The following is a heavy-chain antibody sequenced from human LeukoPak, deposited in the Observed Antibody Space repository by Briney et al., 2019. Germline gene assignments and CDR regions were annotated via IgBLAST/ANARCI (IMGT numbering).Heavy chain of an antibody. CDR1: GFTFSSYA. V-gene: IGHV3-30*18. D-gene: IGHD3-16*01. Sequence: GGSLRLSCAASGFTFSSYAMHWVRQAPGKGLEWVAVISYDGSNKYYADSVKGRFTISRDNSKNTLYLQMNSLRAEDTAVYYCAKDYVWEGAPYYYYGMDVWGQGTTVTVSS. CDR3: AKDYVWEGAPYYYYGMDV. CDR2: ISYDGSNK. J-gene: IGHJ6*02.